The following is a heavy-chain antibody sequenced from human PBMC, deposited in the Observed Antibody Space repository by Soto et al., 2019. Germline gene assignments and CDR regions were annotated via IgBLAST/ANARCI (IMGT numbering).Heavy chain of an antibody. CDR3: ARDQYDFRSGSYYYAMEV. V-gene: IGHV4-34*01. Sequence: KASETLSLTCAVYGGSFSGYYWSWIRQPPGKGLEWIGEINHSGSTNYNPSLKSRVTISVDTSKNQFSLKLSSVTAADTAVYYCARDQYDFRSGSYYYAMEVWGQGTKVTVSS. CDR2: INHSGST. CDR1: GGSFSGYY. D-gene: IGHD3-3*01. J-gene: IGHJ6*02.